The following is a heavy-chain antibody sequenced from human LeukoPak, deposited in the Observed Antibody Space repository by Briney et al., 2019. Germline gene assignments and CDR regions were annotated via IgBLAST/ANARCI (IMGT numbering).Heavy chain of an antibody. Sequence: ASVKVSCKASGYTFTGYYMHWVRQAPGQGFEWMGWINPNSGGTNYAQKFQGRVTMTRDTSISTAYMELSRLRSDDTAVYYCARDSSRQTYYYGSGNDYWGQGTLVTVSS. V-gene: IGHV1-2*02. CDR2: INPNSGGT. D-gene: IGHD3-10*01. CDR1: GYTFTGYY. J-gene: IGHJ4*02. CDR3: ARDSSRQTYYYGSGNDY.